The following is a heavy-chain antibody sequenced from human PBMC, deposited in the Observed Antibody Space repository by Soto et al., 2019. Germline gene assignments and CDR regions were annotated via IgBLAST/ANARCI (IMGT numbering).Heavy chain of an antibody. CDR3: AKGGRQGLGTSDFNY. CDR2: VSHDGRNT. J-gene: IGHJ4*02. CDR1: GFTFSDYA. V-gene: IGHV3-30*18. Sequence: VQLVESGGGVVQPGRSLRLSCAASGFTFSDYAMHWVRQAPGKGLEWVAVVSHDGRNTHYADSVKGRFTISRDSSKKPDSLELTSRRAEDTAGYYCAKGGRQGLGTSDFNYWGKGALVTVSP. D-gene: IGHD6-19*01.